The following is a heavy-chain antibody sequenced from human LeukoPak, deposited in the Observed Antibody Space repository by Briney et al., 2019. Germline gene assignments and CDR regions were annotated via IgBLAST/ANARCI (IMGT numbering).Heavy chain of an antibody. Sequence: GRSLRLSCAASGFTFSSYGMHWVRQAPGKGLEWVAVISYDGSNKYYADSVKGRFTISRDNSKNTLYLQMNSLRAEDTAVYYCAKDIGDNWNWDYYYYGTDVWGQGTTVTVSS. CDR1: GFTFSSYG. J-gene: IGHJ6*02. V-gene: IGHV3-30*18. D-gene: IGHD1-7*01. CDR2: ISYDGSNK. CDR3: AKDIGDNWNWDYYYYGTDV.